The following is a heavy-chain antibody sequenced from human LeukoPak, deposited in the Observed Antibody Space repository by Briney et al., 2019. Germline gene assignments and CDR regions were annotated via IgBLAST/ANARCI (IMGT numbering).Heavy chain of an antibody. CDR2: INPNGGGT. Sequence: ASVRVSCKASGYTFTGYYMHWVRQAPGQGLEWMGWINPNGGGTNYEQNFQGRVTMTRDTSISTAYMELSRLRSDDTAVYYCARESCSSTNCYSWVDPWGQGTLVTVSS. V-gene: IGHV1-2*02. CDR1: GYTFTGYY. CDR3: ARESCSSTNCYSWVDP. J-gene: IGHJ5*02. D-gene: IGHD2-2*01.